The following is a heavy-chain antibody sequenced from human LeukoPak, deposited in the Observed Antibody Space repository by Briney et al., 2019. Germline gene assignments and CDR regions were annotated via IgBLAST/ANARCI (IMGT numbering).Heavy chain of an antibody. Sequence: GGSLRLSCTASGFPFSSYAMSWVRQAPGKGLEWVSSIISSGGVTYYTDSLKGRFTISRDNSRNTVYLQMDSLRAEDSAVYYCARRAGAYTHPYDYWGQGTLVTVS. D-gene: IGHD3-16*01. CDR2: IISSGGVT. CDR3: ARRAGAYTHPYDY. V-gene: IGHV3-23*01. J-gene: IGHJ4*02. CDR1: GFPFSSYA.